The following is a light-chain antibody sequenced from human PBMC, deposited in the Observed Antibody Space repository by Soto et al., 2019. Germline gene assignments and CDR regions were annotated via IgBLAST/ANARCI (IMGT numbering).Light chain of an antibody. CDR3: QQRELT. Sequence: EIVLTQSPATLSLSPGERATLSCRASQSVSSYLAWYQQKPGQAPRLLIYDASNRATGIPARFNGSGSGTDFTLTISSLEPEDFAVYYCQQRELTFGGGTKVEIK. CDR1: QSVSSY. V-gene: IGKV3-11*01. J-gene: IGKJ4*01. CDR2: DAS.